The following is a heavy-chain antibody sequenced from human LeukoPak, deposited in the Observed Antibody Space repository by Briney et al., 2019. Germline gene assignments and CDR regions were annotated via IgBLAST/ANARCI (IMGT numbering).Heavy chain of an antibody. Sequence: ASVKVSCKASGYTFTNYDINWVRQTTGQGLEWMGWMNPNSANTGYAQKFQGRVTMTRNTSISTAYIELSSLRSEDTAVYYCARRNKDDSNFRLVDYWGQGTLVTVSS. V-gene: IGHV1-8*01. CDR1: GYTFTNYD. J-gene: IGHJ4*02. D-gene: IGHD5-24*01. CDR3: ARRNKDDSNFRLVDY. CDR2: MNPNSANT.